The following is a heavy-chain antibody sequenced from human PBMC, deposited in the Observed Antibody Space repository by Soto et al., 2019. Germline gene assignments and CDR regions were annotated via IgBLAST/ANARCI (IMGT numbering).Heavy chain of an antibody. D-gene: IGHD6-6*01. CDR1: GGSISSSSYY. J-gene: IGHJ6*02. Sequence: TLSLTCTVSGGSISSSSYYWGWIRQPPGKGLEWIGSIYYSGSTYYNPSLKSRVTISVDTSKNQFSLKLSSVTAADTAVYYCASLAIEYSDYYGMDVWGQGTTVTVSS. V-gene: IGHV4-39*01. CDR3: ASLAIEYSDYYGMDV. CDR2: IYYSGST.